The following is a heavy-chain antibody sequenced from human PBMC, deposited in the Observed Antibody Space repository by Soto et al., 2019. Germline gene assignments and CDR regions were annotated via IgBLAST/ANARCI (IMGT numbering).Heavy chain of an antibody. Sequence: EVKLLQSGGGAGQPGGSLRLPCAAAGFTFRNYAMNWVRQAPGKGLELVSSISSNGGSAYYADSVKGRFTISRDNSKNTLYLQMNSLRADDTAVYYCARGYCSAVGCYVHYYYGFDVWDQGTTVTVSS. V-gene: IGHV3-23*01. CDR3: ARGYCSAVGCYVHYYYGFDV. J-gene: IGHJ6*02. CDR1: GFTFRNYA. CDR2: ISSNGGSA. D-gene: IGHD2-15*01.